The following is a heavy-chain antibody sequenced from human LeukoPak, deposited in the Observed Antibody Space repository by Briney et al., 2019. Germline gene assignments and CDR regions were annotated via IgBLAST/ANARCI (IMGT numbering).Heavy chain of an antibody. CDR3: ARLPGYCSSTSCPRPYYYYMDV. CDR1: GFTFSSYG. V-gene: IGHV3-30*03. Sequence: PGGSLRLSCAASGFTFSSYGMHWVRQAPGKGLEWVAVISYDGSNKYYADSVKGRFTISRDNSKNTLYLQMNSLRAEDTAVYYCARLPGYCSSTSCPRPYYYYMDVWGKGTTVTVSS. CDR2: ISYDGSNK. D-gene: IGHD2-2*01. J-gene: IGHJ6*03.